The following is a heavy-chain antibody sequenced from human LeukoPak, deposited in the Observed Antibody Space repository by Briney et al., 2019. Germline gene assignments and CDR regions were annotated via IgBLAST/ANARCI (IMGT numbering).Heavy chain of an antibody. J-gene: IGHJ4*02. CDR2: IKGKTAAGAP. D-gene: IGHD3-3*01. V-gene: IGHV3-15*01. CDR3: ITGDYDFWSGFYSPNHYFDY. Sequence: GGSLRLSCAASGFTFNSAWMSWVRQAPGKGLEWVGRIKGKTAAGAPDYVASVKGRFTISRDDSKNTLFLQMNSLKTEDTAVYYCITGDYDFWSGFYSPNHYFDYWGQGTLVTVSS. CDR1: GFTFNSAW.